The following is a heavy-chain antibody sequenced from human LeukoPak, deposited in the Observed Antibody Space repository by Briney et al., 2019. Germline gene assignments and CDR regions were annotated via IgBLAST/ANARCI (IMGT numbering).Heavy chain of an antibody. J-gene: IGHJ4*02. CDR1: GYTFSRYW. CDR2: INEDGSST. D-gene: IGHD3-10*01. CDR3: TTDTFGARDS. Sequence: GGPLRLSCAASGYTFSRYWMHWVRQGPGKGLVWVSRINEDGSSTSYAESVRGRFTISRDSAKNTLYLQMNSLRAEDAAVYYCTTDTFGARDSWGQGTLVTVSS. V-gene: IGHV3-74*01.